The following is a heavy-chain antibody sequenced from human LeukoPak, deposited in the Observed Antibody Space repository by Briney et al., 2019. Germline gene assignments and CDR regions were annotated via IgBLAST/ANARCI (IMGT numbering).Heavy chain of an antibody. J-gene: IGHJ4*02. CDR2: INHSGST. Sequence: SETLSLTCAVYGGSFSGYYWSWIRQPPGKGLEWIGEINHSGSTNCNPSLKSRVTISVDTSKNQFSLKLSSVTAADTAVYYCARRKGTSGWSWGSPYYFDYWGQGTLVTVSS. CDR1: GGSFSGYY. V-gene: IGHV4-34*01. CDR3: ARRKGTSGWSWGSPYYFDY. D-gene: IGHD6-19*01.